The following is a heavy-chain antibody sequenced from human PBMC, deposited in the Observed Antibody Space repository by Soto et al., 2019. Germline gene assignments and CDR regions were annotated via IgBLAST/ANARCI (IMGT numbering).Heavy chain of an antibody. Sequence: EAQLVESGGDLVQPGGLLRLSCAASGFTFSGYLMSWVRQAPGKGLEWVASINRDGSEEHYVASVKGRFTISRDNAKNSGYLQMRSLRANDTAVYYCARDPGPRPAATRGLGWFDPWGQGTLVTVSS. J-gene: IGHJ5*02. D-gene: IGHD2-2*01. CDR2: INRDGSEE. CDR3: ARDPGPRPAATRGLGWFDP. V-gene: IGHV3-7*03. CDR1: GFTFSGYL.